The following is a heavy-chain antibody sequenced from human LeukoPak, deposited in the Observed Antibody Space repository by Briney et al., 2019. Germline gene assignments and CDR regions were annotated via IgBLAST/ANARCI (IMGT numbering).Heavy chain of an antibody. CDR3: ARDQIVGAIDY. CDR1: GYTSTGYY. CDR2: INPNSGGT. Sequence: GASVKVSCKASGYTSTGYYMHWVRRAPGQGLEWMGWINPNSGGTNYAQKFQGRVTMTRDTSISTAYMELSRLRSDDTAVYYCARDQIVGAIDYWGQGTLVTVSS. J-gene: IGHJ4*02. V-gene: IGHV1-2*02. D-gene: IGHD1-26*01.